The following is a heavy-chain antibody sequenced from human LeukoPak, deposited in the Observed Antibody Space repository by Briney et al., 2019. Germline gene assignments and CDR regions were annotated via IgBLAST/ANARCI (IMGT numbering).Heavy chain of an antibody. CDR1: GYTFTSYY. D-gene: IGHD6-13*01. J-gene: IGHJ5*02. Sequence: EASVKVSCKASGYTFTSYYMHWVRLAPGQGLEWMGIINPSGGSTSYAQKFQGRVTMTRDTSTSTVYMELSSLRSEDTAVYYCARDAAAAGTGYWFDPWGQGTLVTVSS. CDR3: ARDAAAAGTGYWFDP. CDR2: INPSGGST. V-gene: IGHV1-46*01.